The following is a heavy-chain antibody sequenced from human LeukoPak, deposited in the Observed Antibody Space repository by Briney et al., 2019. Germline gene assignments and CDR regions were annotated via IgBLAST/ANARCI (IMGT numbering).Heavy chain of an antibody. J-gene: IGHJ5*02. D-gene: IGHD2-21*01. CDR1: GFTFSSYG. V-gene: IGHV3-30*03. Sequence: GGSLRLSCAASGFTFSSYGMHWVRQAPGKGLEWVAVISYDGSNKYYADSVKGRFTISRDNSKNTLFLRMNTLRVEDTAVYYCAREASTQAIHAFDPWGQGTLVTVSA. CDR2: ISYDGSNK. CDR3: AREASTQAIHAFDP.